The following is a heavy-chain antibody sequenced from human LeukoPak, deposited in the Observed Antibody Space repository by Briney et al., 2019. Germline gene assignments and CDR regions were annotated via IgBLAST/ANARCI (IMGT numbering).Heavy chain of an antibody. V-gene: IGHV3-30-3*01. Sequence: PGGSLRLSCAASGVIFNNFAFHWVHQAPGKGLEWVAAVSYDGSSEYYADSVRGRLTISRDNSKNTLYLQMNSLRAEDTAVYYCARAGRADGDYHYFDYWGQGTLVTVSS. CDR2: VSYDGSSE. CDR3: ARAGRADGDYHYFDY. CDR1: GVIFNNFA. J-gene: IGHJ4*02. D-gene: IGHD4-17*01.